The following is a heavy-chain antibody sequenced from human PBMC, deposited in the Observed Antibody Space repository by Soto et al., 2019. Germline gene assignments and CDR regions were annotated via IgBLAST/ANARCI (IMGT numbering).Heavy chain of an antibody. CDR1: GYTFTSYG. J-gene: IGHJ4*02. Sequence: ASVKVSCKASGYTFTSYGISWVRQAPGQGLEWMGWISAYNGNTNYAQKLQGRVTMTTDTSSSTAYMELRSLRSDDTAVYHCATTPWNVQQLDYWGQGTLVTVSS. V-gene: IGHV1-18*01. D-gene: IGHD1-1*01. CDR3: ATTPWNVQQLDY. CDR2: ISAYNGNT.